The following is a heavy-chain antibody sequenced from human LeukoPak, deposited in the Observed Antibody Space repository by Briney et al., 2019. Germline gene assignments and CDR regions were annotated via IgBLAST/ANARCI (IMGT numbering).Heavy chain of an antibody. J-gene: IGHJ4*02. CDR3: ARGRDYYDSSGYFDY. D-gene: IGHD3-22*01. CDR1: GGSISSSTYY. Sequence: PSETLSLTCTVSGGSISSSTYYYGWIRQPPGKGLEWIGSIDYSGGTYYNPSLKSRVTISVDTSKNQFSLKLSSVTAADTAVYYCARGRDYYDSSGYFDYWGQGTLVTVSS. CDR2: IDYSGGT. V-gene: IGHV4-39*07.